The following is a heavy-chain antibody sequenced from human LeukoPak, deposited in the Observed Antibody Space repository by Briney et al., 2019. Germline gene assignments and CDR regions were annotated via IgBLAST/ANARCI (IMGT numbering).Heavy chain of an antibody. CDR1: GFTVSSNY. CDR3: ARLGDDYYGMDV. V-gene: IGHV3-53*01. CDR2: IYSGGST. Sequence: GSLRLSCAASGFTVSSNYMSWVRQAPGKGLEWVSVIYSGGSTYYADSVKGRFTISRDNSKNTLYLQMNSLRAEDTAVYYCARLGDDYYGMDVWGQGTTVTVSS. D-gene: IGHD2-21*02. J-gene: IGHJ6*02.